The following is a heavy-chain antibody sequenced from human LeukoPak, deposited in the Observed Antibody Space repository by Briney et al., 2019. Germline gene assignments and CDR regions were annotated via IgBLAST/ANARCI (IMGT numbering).Heavy chain of an antibody. V-gene: IGHV5-51*01. J-gene: IGHJ4*02. CDR1: GYSFNTYW. Sequence: GESLKTSCKGSGYSFNTYWIGWVRQLPGKGLEWMGILYPGDSDTTYSPSFQGQATFSADKSINTAYLQWSTLKALDTAIYYCARRQVGPTSYYFDSWGQGTLVTVSS. CDR3: ARRQVGPTSYYFDS. D-gene: IGHD1-26*01. CDR2: LYPGDSDT.